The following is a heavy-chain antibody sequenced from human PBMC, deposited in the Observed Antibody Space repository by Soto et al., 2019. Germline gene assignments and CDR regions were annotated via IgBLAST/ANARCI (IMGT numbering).Heavy chain of an antibody. CDR2: IYHSGST. Sequence: LSLTCAVSGYSISSGYYLGWIRQPPGKGLEWIGSIYHSGSTYYNPSLKSRVTISVDTSKNQFSLKLSSVTAADTAVYYCYGSGSYRGRFDYWGQGTLVTVSS. V-gene: IGHV4-38-2*01. D-gene: IGHD3-10*01. J-gene: IGHJ4*02. CDR3: YGSGSYRGRFDY. CDR1: GYSISSGYY.